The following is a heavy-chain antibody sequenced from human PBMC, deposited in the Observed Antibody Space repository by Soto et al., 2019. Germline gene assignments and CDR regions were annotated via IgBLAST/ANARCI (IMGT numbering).Heavy chain of an antibody. CDR3: AKDLVDTAMEH. V-gene: IGHV3-30*18. CDR1: GFTFSSYG. Sequence: GGSLRLSCAASGFTFSSYGMHWVRQAPGKGLEWVAVISFDGSNKYYVDSVKGRFTISRDNSKNTLYLQMNSLRAEDTAVYFCAKDLVDTAMEHWGQGTLVTVSS. J-gene: IGHJ4*02. CDR2: ISFDGSNK. D-gene: IGHD5-18*01.